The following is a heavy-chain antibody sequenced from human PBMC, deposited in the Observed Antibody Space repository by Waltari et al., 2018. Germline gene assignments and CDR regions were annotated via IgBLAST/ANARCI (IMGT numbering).Heavy chain of an antibody. V-gene: IGHV3-7*01. D-gene: IGHD3-10*01. CDR2: INYDGRQK. CDR1: GFPFSRYW. CDR3: AKSRGFEY. J-gene: IGHJ4*02. Sequence: EVQLVESGGGLVQPGGSMGPSCEASGFPFSRYWMSWVRQTPGKGLEWVANINYDGRQKYYVDSVKGRFAISRDNAKNSVYLQMNSLRVEDTAVYYCAKSRGFEYWGQGALITVSS.